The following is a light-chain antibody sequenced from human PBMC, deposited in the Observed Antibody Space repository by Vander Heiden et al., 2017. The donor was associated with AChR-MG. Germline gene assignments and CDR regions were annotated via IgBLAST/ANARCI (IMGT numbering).Light chain of an antibody. J-gene: IGLJ2*01. V-gene: IGLV2-14*01. Sequence: QSALTQPASVSGSPGQSITISCSGTSSDVGGYNYVSWYQQHPGKAPKLMIYDVSNRPAGVSNGFSGSKSGNAATLTISGVQAEDEADYYCSSYTSSSTLVVFGGGTKLTVL. CDR2: DVS. CDR3: SSYTSSSTLVV. CDR1: SSDVGGYNY.